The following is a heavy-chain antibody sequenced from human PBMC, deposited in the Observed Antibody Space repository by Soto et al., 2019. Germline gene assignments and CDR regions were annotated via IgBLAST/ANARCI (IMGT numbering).Heavy chain of an antibody. J-gene: IGHJ5*02. Sequence: QVQLVESGGGVVQPGRSLRLSCAASGFTFSSYAMHWVRQAPGKGLEWVAVISYDGSNKYYADSVKGRFTISRDNSKNTXYXXMNSLRAEDTAVYYCASVNGYDFWSGYFRAAWLDPWGQGTLVTVSS. D-gene: IGHD3-3*01. V-gene: IGHV3-30-3*01. CDR3: ASVNGYDFWSGYFRAAWLDP. CDR1: GFTFSSYA. CDR2: ISYDGSNK.